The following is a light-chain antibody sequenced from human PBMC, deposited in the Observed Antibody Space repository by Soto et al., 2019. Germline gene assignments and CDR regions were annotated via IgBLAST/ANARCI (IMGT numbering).Light chain of an antibody. CDR1: QSISSSY. J-gene: IGKJ1*01. Sequence: IVLTQSPGTLSLSPGERATLSCRASQSISSSYLAWYQQKPGQAPRLLIYVASNRATAIPDRFSGSGSGTDFTLTISRLEPEDFAVYYCQQNDDSPGTFGQGTEVEIK. CDR2: VAS. V-gene: IGKV3-20*01. CDR3: QQNDDSPGT.